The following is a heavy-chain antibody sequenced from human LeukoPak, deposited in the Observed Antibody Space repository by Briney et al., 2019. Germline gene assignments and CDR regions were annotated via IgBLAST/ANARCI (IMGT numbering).Heavy chain of an antibody. CDR1: GGSISSYY. D-gene: IGHD3-10*01. J-gene: IGHJ4*02. CDR3: ARDRYGSGPFDY. Sequence: SETLSLTCTVSGGSISSYYWSWIRQPPGKGLEWIGYIYYSGSTNYNPSLKSRVTISVDTSKNQFSLKLSSVTAADTAVYYCARDRYGSGPFDYWGQGTQVTVSS. V-gene: IGHV4-59*01. CDR2: IYYSGST.